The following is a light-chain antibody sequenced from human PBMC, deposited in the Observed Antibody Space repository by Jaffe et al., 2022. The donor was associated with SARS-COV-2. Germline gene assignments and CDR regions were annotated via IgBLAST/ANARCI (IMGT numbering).Light chain of an antibody. CDR3: QQYVRSPWT. Sequence: EIVLTQSPGTLSLSPGERATLSCRASETITSSYFAWYQQRPGQAPRLLIYDASSRATGIPDRFSGSGSGTDFTLTISRLEPEDFAVYFCQQYVRSPWTFGQGTKVEIK. CDR1: ETITSSY. V-gene: IGKV3-20*01. J-gene: IGKJ1*01. CDR2: DAS.